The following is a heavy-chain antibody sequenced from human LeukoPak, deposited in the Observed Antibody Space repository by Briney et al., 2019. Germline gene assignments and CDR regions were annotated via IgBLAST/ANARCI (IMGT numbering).Heavy chain of an antibody. CDR2: ISYDGSNK. Sequence: GGSLRLSCAASGFTFSSYGMHWVRQAPGKGLEWVAVISYDGSNKYYADSVKGRFTISRDNSKNTLYLQMNSLRAEDTAVYYCAKLLDVEGSLDDWGQGTLVTVSS. CDR1: GFTFSSYG. D-gene: IGHD1-26*01. CDR3: AKLLDVEGSLDD. V-gene: IGHV3-30*18. J-gene: IGHJ4*02.